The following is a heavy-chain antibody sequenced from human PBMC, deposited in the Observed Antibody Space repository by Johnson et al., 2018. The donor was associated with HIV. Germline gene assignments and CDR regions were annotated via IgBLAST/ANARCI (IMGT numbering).Heavy chain of an antibody. CDR3: AAGDDFDI. V-gene: IGHV3-7*05. J-gene: IGHJ3*02. CDR1: GLTFSSYW. CDR2: INQDGSEK. Sequence: VQLVESGGGVVQPGRSLRLSCAASGLTFSSYWMSWVRQAPGKGLEWVANINQDGSEKYYVDSVKGRFTISRDNAKNSLYLQMNSLRAEDTAVYYCAAGDDFDIWGQGTMVTVSS.